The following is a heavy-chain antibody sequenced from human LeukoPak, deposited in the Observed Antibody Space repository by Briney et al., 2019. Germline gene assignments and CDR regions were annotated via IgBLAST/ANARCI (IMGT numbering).Heavy chain of an antibody. J-gene: IGHJ4*02. Sequence: SVKDACKASGGTFSSYAISWVRQAPAQGSEWMGGIIPPFGTANYAQKFQGRCTITTDESKSTAYLELSSLRSGDTAVYYCATSKRSGYDGGYYFDYWGQGTLVTVSS. CDR1: GGTFSSYA. D-gene: IGHD5-12*01. V-gene: IGHV1-69*05. CDR3: ATSKRSGYDGGYYFDY. CDR2: IIPPFGTA.